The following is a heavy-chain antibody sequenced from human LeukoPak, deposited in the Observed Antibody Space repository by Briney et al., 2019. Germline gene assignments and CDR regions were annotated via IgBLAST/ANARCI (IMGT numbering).Heavy chain of an antibody. D-gene: IGHD2-2*01. V-gene: IGHV1-2*02. CDR3: AKGYCSSTSSYAPHYYYYMDV. J-gene: IGHJ6*03. CDR2: INPNSGGT. Sequence: ASVKVSCTASRYTFSIYYMHWVRQAPGQGLEWMGWINPNSGGTNYAQKFQGRVTMTRDTSISTAYMELSRLRSDDTAVYYCAKGYCSSTSSYAPHYYYYMDVWGKGTTVTVSS. CDR1: RYTFSIYY.